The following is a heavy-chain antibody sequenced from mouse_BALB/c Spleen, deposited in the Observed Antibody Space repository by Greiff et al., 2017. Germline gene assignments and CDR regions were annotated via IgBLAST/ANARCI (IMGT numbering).Heavy chain of an antibody. CDR1: GYSITSGYY. V-gene: IGHV3-6*02. CDR2: ISYDGSN. CDR3: ARKHDWFAY. Sequence: EVKLEESGPGLVKPSQSLSLTCSVTGYSITSGYYWNWIRQFPGNKLEWMGYISYDGSNNYNPSLKNRISITRDTSKNQFFLKLNSVTTEDTATYYCARKHDWFAYWGQGTLVTVSA. J-gene: IGHJ3*01.